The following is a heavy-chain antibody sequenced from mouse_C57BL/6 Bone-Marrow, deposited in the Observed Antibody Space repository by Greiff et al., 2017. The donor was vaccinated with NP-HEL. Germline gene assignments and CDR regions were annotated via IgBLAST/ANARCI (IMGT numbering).Heavy chain of an antibody. CDR1: GFTFSDYG. V-gene: IGHV5-17*01. Sequence: EVHLVESGGGLVKPGGSLKLSCAASGFTFSDYGMHWVRQAPEKGLEWVAYISSGSSTIYYADTVKGRFTISRDNAKNTLFLQMTSLRSEDTAMYYCERDYGSSYYAMDYWGQGTSVTVSS. J-gene: IGHJ4*01. CDR2: ISSGSSTI. D-gene: IGHD1-1*01. CDR3: ERDYGSSYYAMDY.